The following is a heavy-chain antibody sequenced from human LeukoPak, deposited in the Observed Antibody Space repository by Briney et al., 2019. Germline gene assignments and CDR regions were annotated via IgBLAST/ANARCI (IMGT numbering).Heavy chain of an antibody. CDR1: GGSFSGYY. Sequence: SETLSLTCAVYGGSFSGYYWSWIRQPPGKGLEWIGEINHSGSTNYNPSLKSRVTISVDTSKNQFSLKLSSVTAADTAVYYCAAARGYRPYFFDYWGQGTLVTVSS. V-gene: IGHV4-34*01. J-gene: IGHJ4*02. D-gene: IGHD5-18*01. CDR2: INHSGST. CDR3: AAARGYRPYFFDY.